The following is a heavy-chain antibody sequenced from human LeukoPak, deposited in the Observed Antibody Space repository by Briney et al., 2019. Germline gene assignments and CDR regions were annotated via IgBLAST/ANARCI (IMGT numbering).Heavy chain of an antibody. Sequence: GESLQKSCKGSGSRFSSYWIGWVAQMAGKGLEWMGIIYPGDSDTRYSPSFQGQVTISADKSISTAYLQWSSLKASDTAMYYCARQPLGTDYWGQGTLVTVSS. CDR1: GSRFSSYW. CDR2: IYPGDSDT. V-gene: IGHV5-51*01. CDR3: ARQPLGTDY. J-gene: IGHJ4*02.